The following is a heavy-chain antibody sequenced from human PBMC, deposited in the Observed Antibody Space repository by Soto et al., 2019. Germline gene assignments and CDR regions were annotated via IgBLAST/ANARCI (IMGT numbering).Heavy chain of an antibody. CDR1: GYTFTSYD. D-gene: IGHD2-8*01. J-gene: IGHJ4*02. V-gene: IGHV1-8*01. CDR3: ASFLRQYGTSYLYYF. CDR2: MNPNSGNT. Sequence: ASVKVSCKASGYTFTSYDINWVRQATGQGLEWMGWMNPNSGNTGYAQKFQGRVTMTRNTSISTAYMELSSLRSEDTAVYYCASFLRQYGTSYLYYFWGQGTPVTVSS.